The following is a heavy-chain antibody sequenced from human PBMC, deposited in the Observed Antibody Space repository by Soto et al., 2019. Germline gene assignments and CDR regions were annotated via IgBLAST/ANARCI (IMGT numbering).Heavy chain of an antibody. Sequence: DVRLAESGGGLVQPGGSLRFACTTSGFSFASFAMTWVRQAPGKGLEWVATISGSDGKTYYADSVKGRFAISRDTSRNTLYLQMNSLRADDTAIYYCAKWSYPDYWGQGTRVTVSS. CDR2: ISGSDGKT. CDR1: GFSFASFA. J-gene: IGHJ4*02. V-gene: IGHV3-23*04. CDR3: AKWSYPDY. D-gene: IGHD3-10*01.